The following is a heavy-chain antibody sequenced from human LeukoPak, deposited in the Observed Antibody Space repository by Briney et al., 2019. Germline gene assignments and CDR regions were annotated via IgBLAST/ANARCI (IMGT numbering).Heavy chain of an antibody. V-gene: IGHV3-48*01. D-gene: IGHD1-7*01. CDR3: TRSSRELGGYAPWELMPPFDY. CDR2: TSSSSGTI. Sequence: GGSLRLSCAASGFSFSTYSMIWVRQAPGKGLECISYTSSSSGTIFYADSVKGRFTISRDNAKNSLYLQMNSLRAEDTAVYYCTRSSRELGGYAPWELMPPFDYWGQGTLVTVSS. CDR1: GFSFSTYS. J-gene: IGHJ4*02.